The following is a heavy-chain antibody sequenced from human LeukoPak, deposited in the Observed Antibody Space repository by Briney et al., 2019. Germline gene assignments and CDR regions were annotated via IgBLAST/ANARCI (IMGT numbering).Heavy chain of an antibody. D-gene: IGHD1-1*01. CDR1: GYTFTSYD. Sequence: ASVKVSCKASGYTFTSYDINGVRQATGQGLEGMGWMNPNSGNTGYAQNFQGRVTLTRNTSISTAYMELSSLRSEDTAVYYCARGLLERRGGVDYWGQGTLVTVS. CDR2: MNPNSGNT. J-gene: IGHJ4*02. CDR3: ARGLLERRGGVDY. V-gene: IGHV1-8*01.